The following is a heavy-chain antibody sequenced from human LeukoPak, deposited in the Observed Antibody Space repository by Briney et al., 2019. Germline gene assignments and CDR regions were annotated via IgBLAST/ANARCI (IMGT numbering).Heavy chain of an antibody. V-gene: IGHV3-7*01. CDR1: GFTFSSFW. CDR2: INQDGSEK. Sequence: PGGSLRLSCAASGFTFSSFWMTWVRQAPGKGLEWVANINQDGSEKYYVDSVKGRFTISRDSAKNSVYLQMNSLRAEDTAVYYCARDGGVSGYDLLDYWGQGTLVTVSS. J-gene: IGHJ4*02. D-gene: IGHD5-12*01. CDR3: ARDGGVSGYDLLDY.